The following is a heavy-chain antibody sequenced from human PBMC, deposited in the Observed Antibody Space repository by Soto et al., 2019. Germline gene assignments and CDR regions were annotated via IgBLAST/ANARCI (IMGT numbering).Heavy chain of an antibody. J-gene: IGHJ4*02. CDR2: ITDSGGST. CDR1: GFTFSTYA. V-gene: IGHV3-23*01. Sequence: EVQLLESGGGLVQPGGSLRLSCAASGFTFSTYAMTWVRQALGKGLERVSVITDSGGSTYYADSVKGRFTISRDNSKNTLYLQMNSLRAEDTDVHYCAKLAGSGYYYPIDYWGQGTLVTVSS. D-gene: IGHD3-22*01. CDR3: AKLAGSGYYYPIDY.